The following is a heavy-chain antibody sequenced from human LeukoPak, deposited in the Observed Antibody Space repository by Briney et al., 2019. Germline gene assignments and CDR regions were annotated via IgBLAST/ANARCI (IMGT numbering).Heavy chain of an antibody. CDR2: MNPNSGNT. V-gene: IGHV1-8*01. CDR1: GYTFTSYD. J-gene: IGHJ6*02. D-gene: IGHD3-9*01. CDR3: ARERYDILTVYYYGMDV. Sequence: ASVKVSCKASGYTFTSYDINWVRQATGQGLEWMGWMNPNSGNTGYAQKFQGRVTMTRNTSISTACMELSSLRSEDTAVYYCARERYDILTVYYYGMDVWGQGTTVTVSS.